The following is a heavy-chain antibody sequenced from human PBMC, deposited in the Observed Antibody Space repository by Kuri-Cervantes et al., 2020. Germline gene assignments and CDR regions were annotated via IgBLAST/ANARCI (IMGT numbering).Heavy chain of an antibody. CDR2: ISSSSSYI. D-gene: IGHD3-10*01. J-gene: IGHJ6*02. Sequence: GESLKISCAASGFTFSSYSMNWVRQAPGKGLEWVSSISSSSSYIYYADSVKGRFTISRDNAKNSLYLQMNSLRAEDTAVYYCARADYYGSGVDVWGQGTTVTVSS. CDR1: GFTFSSYS. CDR3: ARADYYGSGVDV. V-gene: IGHV3-21*01.